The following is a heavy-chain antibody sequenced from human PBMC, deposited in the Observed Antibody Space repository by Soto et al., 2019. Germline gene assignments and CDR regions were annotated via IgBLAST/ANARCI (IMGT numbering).Heavy chain of an antibody. Sequence: ASVKVSCKASGFTFTSSAVQWVRQARGQRLEWIGWIVVGSGNTNCAQKFQERVTITRDMSTSTAYMELSSLRSEDTAVYYCAADTYYYDSSWYVFDIWGQGTMVSVSS. CDR1: GFTFTSSA. CDR3: AADTYYYDSSWYVFDI. V-gene: IGHV1-58*01. CDR2: IVVGSGNT. J-gene: IGHJ3*02. D-gene: IGHD3-22*01.